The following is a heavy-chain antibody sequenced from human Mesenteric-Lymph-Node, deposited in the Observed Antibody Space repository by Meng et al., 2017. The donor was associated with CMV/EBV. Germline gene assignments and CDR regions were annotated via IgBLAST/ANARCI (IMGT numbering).Heavy chain of an antibody. CDR2: IYGNGIT. J-gene: IGHJ4*02. Sequence: QGLVTGVVKPAAILSLRGIVFGVSVDSGGYHWSWIRQSPGKGLEWIGYIYGNGITIYKPYLKSRVAILLETSKNQLYIKLTYVTTAETAVYYCEKSRSSTPGIVDDWGQGTLVTVSS. CDR3: EKSRSSTPGIVDD. CDR1: GVSVDSGGYH. V-gene: IGHV4-61*08. D-gene: IGHD2/OR15-2a*01.